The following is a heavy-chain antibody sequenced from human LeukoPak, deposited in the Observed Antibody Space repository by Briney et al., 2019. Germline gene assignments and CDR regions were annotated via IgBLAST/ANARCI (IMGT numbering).Heavy chain of an antibody. V-gene: IGHV3-15*01. CDR1: GFTFSSYA. CDR2: IKSNSAGGTS. CDR3: TTTCSSLHYSGMDV. Sequence: GGSLRLSCAASGFTFSSYAMSWVRQAPGKGLEWVGRIKSNSAGGTSEYAAPVRGRFTISRDDSKNTLYLQMDSLKTEDTAVYYCTTTCSSLHYSGMDVWGQGTTVTVSS. J-gene: IGHJ6*02. D-gene: IGHD2-2*01.